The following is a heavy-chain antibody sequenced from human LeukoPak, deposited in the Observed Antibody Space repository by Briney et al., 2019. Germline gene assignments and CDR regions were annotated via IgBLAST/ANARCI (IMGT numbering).Heavy chain of an antibody. CDR3: AKDPSLGWELLPVGGRFDY. CDR1: GFTFSTYA. CDR2: ISGGGDK. D-gene: IGHD1-26*01. J-gene: IGHJ4*02. V-gene: IGHV3-23*01. Sequence: PGGSLRLSCAASGFTFSTYAMSWVRQAPGKGLEWVTTISGGGDKQYADHVKGRFAVSRDDSKNTLYLQMNSLRAEDTALYYCAKDPSLGWELLPVGGRFDYWGQGTLVTVSS.